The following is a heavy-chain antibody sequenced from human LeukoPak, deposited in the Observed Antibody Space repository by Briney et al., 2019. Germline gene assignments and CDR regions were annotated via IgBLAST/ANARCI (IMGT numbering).Heavy chain of an antibody. CDR3: ARDDGELSAFDI. J-gene: IGHJ3*02. V-gene: IGHV3-30*04. D-gene: IGHD1-26*01. Sequence: GGSLRLSCAASGFTFSSYATHWVRQAPGKGLEWVAVISYDGSNKYYADSVKGRFTISRDNAKNSLYLQMNSLRAEDTAVYYCARDDGELSAFDIWGQGTMVTVSS. CDR1: GFTFSSYA. CDR2: ISYDGSNK.